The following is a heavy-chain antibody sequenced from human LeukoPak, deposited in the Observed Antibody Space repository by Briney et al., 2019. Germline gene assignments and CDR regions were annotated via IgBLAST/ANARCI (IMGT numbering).Heavy chain of an antibody. D-gene: IGHD1-26*01. V-gene: IGHV3-30*02. J-gene: IGHJ4*02. CDR1: GFTFSSYG. CDR3: AKDGAQWELPTYFDY. Sequence: GGSLGLSCAASGFTFSSYGMHWVRQAPGKGLEWVAFIRYDGSNKYYADSVKGRFTISRDNSKNTLYLQMNSLRAEDTAVYYCAKDGAQWELPTYFDYWGQGTLVTVSS. CDR2: IRYDGSNK.